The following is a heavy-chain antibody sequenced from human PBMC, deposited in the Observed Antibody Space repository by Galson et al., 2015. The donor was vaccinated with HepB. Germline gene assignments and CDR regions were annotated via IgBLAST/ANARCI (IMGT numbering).Heavy chain of an antibody. CDR3: TRLGDLSGYSSR. Sequence: SLRLSCAASGFTFSSSAMHWVRQASGKGLEWIGRIGSKANNYATAYAASVKGRFTISRDDSKNMAYLQMNSLKTGDTAVYYCTRLGDLSGYSSRWGQGTLVTVSS. J-gene: IGHJ4*02. CDR1: GFTFSSSA. V-gene: IGHV3-73*01. CDR2: IGSKANNYAT. D-gene: IGHD6-13*01.